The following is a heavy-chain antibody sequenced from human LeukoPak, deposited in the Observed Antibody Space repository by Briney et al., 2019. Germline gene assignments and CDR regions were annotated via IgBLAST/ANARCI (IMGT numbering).Heavy chain of an antibody. CDR1: GFTVSSNY. V-gene: IGHV3-53*01. J-gene: IGHJ6*02. D-gene: IGHD4-23*01. CDR2: TYIGGST. Sequence: GGSLRLSCAASGFTVSSNYMSWVRQAPGKGLEWVSVTYIGGSTYYADSVKGRFTISRDNSKNTLYLQMNSLRAEDTAVYYCARGGGNSGYSYGMDVWGQGTTVTVSS. CDR3: ARGGGNSGYSYGMDV.